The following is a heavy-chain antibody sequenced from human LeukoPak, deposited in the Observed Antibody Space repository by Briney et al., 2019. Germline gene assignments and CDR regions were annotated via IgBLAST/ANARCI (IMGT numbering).Heavy chain of an antibody. CDR1: GFTFSSYA. V-gene: IGHV3-23*01. Sequence: GGSLRLSCAASGFTFSSYAMSWVRQAPGKGLEWVSTISGSGGSTHYADPVKGRFTISRDNSKNTLYPQMNSLRPEDTAIYYCARDLRAAVVTAGPDYWGQGTLVTVSS. J-gene: IGHJ4*02. CDR2: ISGSGGST. D-gene: IGHD4-23*01. CDR3: ARDLRAAVVTAGPDY.